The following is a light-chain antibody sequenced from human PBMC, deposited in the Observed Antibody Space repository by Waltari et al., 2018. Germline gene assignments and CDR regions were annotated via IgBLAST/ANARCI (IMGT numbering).Light chain of an antibody. Sequence: EIVFTRSPATRCLSPGARPPLSCSATPSVSSYLVWYQQKPGQTPRLLIYGASNRATGIPARFSGSGSGTDFTLTISSLESEDVAVYYCNQRSNWPITFGQGTRLEIK. J-gene: IGKJ5*01. CDR3: NQRSNWPIT. V-gene: IGKV3-11*01. CDR1: PSVSSY. CDR2: GAS.